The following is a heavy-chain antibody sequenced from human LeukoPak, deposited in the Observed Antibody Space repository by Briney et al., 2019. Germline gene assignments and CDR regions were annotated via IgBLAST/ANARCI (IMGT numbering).Heavy chain of an antibody. CDR2: ISSAGHT. CDR1: GGSISSTPHY. Sequence: PSETLSLTCTVSGGSISSTPHYWGWIRQPAGKGLEWMGRISSAGHTNYSPFLKGRVLLSVDTSRNQFSLKLTSVTAADTAVYYCAGDDCSSSSWYLFHWGQGTRVTVSS. V-gene: IGHV4-61*02. CDR3: AGDDCSSSSWYLFH. D-gene: IGHD2-2*01. J-gene: IGHJ4*02.